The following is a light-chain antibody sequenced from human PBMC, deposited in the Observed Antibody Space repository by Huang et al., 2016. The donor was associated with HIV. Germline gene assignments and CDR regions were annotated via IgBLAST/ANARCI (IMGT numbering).Light chain of an antibody. Sequence: DIQMTQSPSSLSASVGDRVTILCRASQGIRNSLALYHQKPGKAPKLLLYGASRLESGVSSRFSGSGSGTDYTLTISSLHSEDSATYYCQQYYSIPWTFGQGTKVEIK. CDR2: GAS. V-gene: IGKV1-NL1*01. CDR3: QQYYSIPWT. CDR1: QGIRNS. J-gene: IGKJ1*01.